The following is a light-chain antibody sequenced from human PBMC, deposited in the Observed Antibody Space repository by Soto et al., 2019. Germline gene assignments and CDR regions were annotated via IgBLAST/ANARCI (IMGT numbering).Light chain of an antibody. CDR1: QTISSY. J-gene: IGKJ3*01. Sequence: DIQMTQSPSSLSASVGDRVTINCRASQTISSYLNWYQQKLGKAPKLLIYGASALQSGVPSRFSGSGSGTDFTLTIRSLQPDDFATYYCQQSYNLPRTFGPGTKVDIK. CDR3: QQSYNLPRT. CDR2: GAS. V-gene: IGKV1-39*01.